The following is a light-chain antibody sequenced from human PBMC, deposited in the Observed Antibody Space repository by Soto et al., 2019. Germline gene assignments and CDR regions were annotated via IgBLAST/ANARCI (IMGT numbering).Light chain of an antibody. CDR3: LFSYTGARRV. CDR2: DTS. V-gene: IGLV7-46*01. Sequence: QAVVTQEPSLTVSPGGTVTLTCGSSSGAVTSGHYPYWFQQKPGQAPRTLIYDTSNKHSWTPARFSGSLLGGKAALTLSGAQPEDEDEYYCLFSYTGARRVFGGGTQLTVL. CDR1: SGAVTSGHY. J-gene: IGLJ3*02.